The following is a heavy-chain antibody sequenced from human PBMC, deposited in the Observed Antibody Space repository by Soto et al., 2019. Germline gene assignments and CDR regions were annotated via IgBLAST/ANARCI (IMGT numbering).Heavy chain of an antibody. CDR3: ARGLRYYYVRDY. Sequence: QVQLQQWGAGLLKPSETLSLTCAVYGGSFSGYYWSWIRQPPGKGLEWIGEINHSGSTNYNPSLKSRVTISVHTSKNQFSLKLSSVTAADTAVYYCARGLRYYYVRDYWGQGTLVTVSS. D-gene: IGHD3-10*02. CDR1: GGSFSGYY. J-gene: IGHJ4*02. CDR2: INHSGST. V-gene: IGHV4-34*01.